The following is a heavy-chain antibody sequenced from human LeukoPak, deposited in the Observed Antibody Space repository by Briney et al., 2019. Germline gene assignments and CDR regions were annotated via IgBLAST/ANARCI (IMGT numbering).Heavy chain of an antibody. CDR3: ARFRGELMDGFDF. J-gene: IGHJ4*02. Sequence: GESLKISCNGSGHTFSTDWIAWVRQMPGKGLEWMGVIYAGDADTRYSPSFQGQVTISADKSLNTAYLQWTNLKASDTAMYYCARFRGELMDGFDFWGQGTLVTVSS. V-gene: IGHV5-51*01. D-gene: IGHD1-7*01. CDR1: GHTFSTDW. CDR2: IYAGDADT.